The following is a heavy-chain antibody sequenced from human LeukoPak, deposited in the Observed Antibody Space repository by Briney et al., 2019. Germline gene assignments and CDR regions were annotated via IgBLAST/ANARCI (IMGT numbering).Heavy chain of an antibody. V-gene: IGHV3-30*18. CDR2: IANDGRDK. CDR1: GFIFSNFW. D-gene: IGHD6-13*01. Sequence: PGGSLRLSCAASGFIFSNFWMSWVRQAPGKGLEWVAVIANDGRDKKYADSVRGRFTISRDNSKNTVYLQMNSLRAEDTAVFYCVKDMKIKAAGYYFDYWGQGTLVTVSS. CDR3: VKDMKIKAAGYYFDY. J-gene: IGHJ4*02.